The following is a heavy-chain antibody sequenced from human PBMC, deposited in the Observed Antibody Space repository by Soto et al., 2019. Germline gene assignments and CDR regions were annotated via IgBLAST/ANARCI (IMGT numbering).Heavy chain of an antibody. CDR1: GDSVSDNTAA. Sequence: PSQTLSLTCAISGDSVSDNTAAWNWIRQSPSRGLEWLGRTYYRSRWYNDYAISVRSRIIINPDTSKNQFSLQLNSVTPEATAVYYCARDDGIDLTTYDFWGQGSLVTVSS. CDR2: TYYRSRWYN. CDR3: ARDDGIDLTTYDF. D-gene: IGHD3-16*01. J-gene: IGHJ4*02. V-gene: IGHV6-1*01.